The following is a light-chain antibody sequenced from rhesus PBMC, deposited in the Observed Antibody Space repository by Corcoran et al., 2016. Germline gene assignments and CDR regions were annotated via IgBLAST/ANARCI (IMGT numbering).Light chain of an antibody. CDR1: QGISSW. CDR3: QQYSSRPYS. V-gene: IGKV1-22*01. CDR2: KAS. Sequence: DIQMTQSPSSLSVSVGDTVTITCRASQGISSWLAWYQQKPGKAPKLLIYKASSLQSGVPSRFSGSGSGIYCTLTISSLQSEDFATYYCQQYSSRPYSFGQGTKVEIK. J-gene: IGKJ2*01.